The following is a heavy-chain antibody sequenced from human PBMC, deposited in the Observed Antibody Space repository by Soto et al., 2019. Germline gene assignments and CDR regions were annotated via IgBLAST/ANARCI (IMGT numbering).Heavy chain of an antibody. CDR1: GFTFSSYA. CDR3: AKRSSSSTFDY. J-gene: IGHJ4*02. V-gene: IGHV3-23*01. Sequence: EVQLLESGGGLVQPGESLRLSCAASGFTFSSYAMSWVRQAPGKGLEWVSVISGSDDSTYYADSVKGRFTISRDNSKNTLYLQMNSLRAEDTVVYYCAKRSSSSTFDYWGQGTLVTVS. CDR2: ISGSDDST. D-gene: IGHD6-6*01.